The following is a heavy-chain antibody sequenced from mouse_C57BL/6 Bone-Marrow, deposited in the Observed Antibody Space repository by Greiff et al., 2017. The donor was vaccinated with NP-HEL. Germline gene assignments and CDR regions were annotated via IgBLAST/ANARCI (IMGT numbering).Heavy chain of an antibody. CDR3: SRRPPVYDLAWFAY. Sequence: EVQLQQSGPELVKPGASVKISCKASGYTFTDYYMNWVKQSHGKSLEWIGAINPNNGGTSYNQKFKGKATLTVDKSSSTAYMELRSLTSEDSAVYYCSRRPPVYDLAWFAYWGQGTLVTVSA. J-gene: IGHJ3*01. CDR1: GYTFTDYY. D-gene: IGHD2-3*01. V-gene: IGHV1-26*01. CDR2: INPNNGGT.